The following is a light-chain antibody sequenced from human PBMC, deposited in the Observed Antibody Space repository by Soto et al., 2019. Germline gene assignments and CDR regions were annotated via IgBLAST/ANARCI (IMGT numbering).Light chain of an antibody. CDR1: QSVSSY. CDR2: DVS. CDR3: QQRSNWPRT. V-gene: IGKV3-11*01. J-gene: IGKJ1*01. Sequence: EIVITQSPATLSVSPGERATLSCMASQSVSSYLIWYQQKPGQAPRLLIYDVSNRATGIPARFSGSGSGTDFTLTISSLEPEDFAVYYCQQRSNWPRTFGQGTKVDI.